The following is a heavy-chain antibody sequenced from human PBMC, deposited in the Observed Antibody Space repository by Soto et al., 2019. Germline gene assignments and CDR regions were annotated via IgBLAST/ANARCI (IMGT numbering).Heavy chain of an antibody. V-gene: IGHV3-7*01. CDR3: VRVSRRNTFDV. CDR2: INTDGSQK. J-gene: IGHJ3*01. Sequence: PGGSLRLSCAASGFTFNSYWMTWVRQAPGKGLEWVANINTDGSQKHSVDSVKGRFTFSRDNGKNSLYLQMSSLRVEDTAVYYCVRVSRRNTFDVWGQGTMVTVSS. CDR1: GFTFNSYW.